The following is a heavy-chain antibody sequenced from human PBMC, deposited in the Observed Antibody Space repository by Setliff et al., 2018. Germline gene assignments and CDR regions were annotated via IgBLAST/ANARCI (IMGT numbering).Heavy chain of an antibody. CDR2: IFYGGCT. Sequence: PSETLSLTCTVSGGSISSSSYYWAWIRQPPGRGLELIGSIFYGGCTYYNPSLKSRVTISIDASKNQFSLKLDSVTAADTAVYYCARTDDYYNFYAYWGQGTLVTVSS. CDR3: ARTDDYYNFYAY. J-gene: IGHJ4*02. V-gene: IGHV4-39*07. CDR1: GGSISSSSYY. D-gene: IGHD3-3*01.